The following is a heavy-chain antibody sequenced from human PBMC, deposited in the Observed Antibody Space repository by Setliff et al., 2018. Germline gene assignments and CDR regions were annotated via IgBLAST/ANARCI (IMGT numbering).Heavy chain of an antibody. CDR1: GGTFSSYA. Sequence: ASVKVSCKASGGTFSSYAISWVRQAPGQGLEWMGGIIPIFGTANYAQKFQGRVTITADESTSTAYMELSSLRSEDTAVYYCARRATYYNFWSGYYDYWGQGTLVTVSS. CDR2: IIPIFGTA. V-gene: IGHV1-69*13. D-gene: IGHD3-3*01. CDR3: ARRATYYNFWSGYYDY. J-gene: IGHJ4*02.